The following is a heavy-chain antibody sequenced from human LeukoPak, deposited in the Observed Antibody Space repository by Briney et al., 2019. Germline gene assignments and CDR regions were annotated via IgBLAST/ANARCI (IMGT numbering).Heavy chain of an antibody. CDR3: AMETNSEAGGFDY. Sequence: PGRSLRLSCAASGFTFSNYGMHWVRQTPGKGLGWVAVISYDGSNKYYADSVKGRFTISRDNSKNTLYLQMNSLRAEDTAVYYCAMETNSEAGGFDYWGQGTLVTVSS. J-gene: IGHJ4*02. CDR1: GFTFSNYG. D-gene: IGHD1-1*01. V-gene: IGHV3-30*03. CDR2: ISYDGSNK.